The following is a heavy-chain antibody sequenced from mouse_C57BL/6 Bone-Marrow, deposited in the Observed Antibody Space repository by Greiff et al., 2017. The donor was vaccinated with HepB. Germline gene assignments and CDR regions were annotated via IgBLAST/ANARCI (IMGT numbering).Heavy chain of an antibody. Sequence: VQLQQSGAELVRPGTSVKVSCKASGYAFTNYLIEWVKQRPGQGLEWIGVINPGSGGTNYNEKFKGKATLTADKSSGTAYMQLSSLTSEDSAVYFCARLGDYDGAWFAYWGQGTLVTVSA. D-gene: IGHD2-4*01. V-gene: IGHV1-54*01. J-gene: IGHJ3*01. CDR3: ARLGDYDGAWFAY. CDR1: GYAFTNYL. CDR2: INPGSGGT.